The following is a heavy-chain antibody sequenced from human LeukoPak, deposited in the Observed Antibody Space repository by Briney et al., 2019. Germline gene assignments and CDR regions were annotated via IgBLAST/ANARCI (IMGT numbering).Heavy chain of an antibody. CDR2: IYTSGST. J-gene: IGHJ4*02. D-gene: IGHD3-16*02. CDR3: ARRTAHYDYVWGSYRHHEYFDY. Sequence: SETLSLTCTVSGGSISSYYWSWIRQPAGKGLEWIGRIYTSGSTNYNPSLKSRVTMSVDTSKNQFSLKLSSVTAADTAVYYCARRTAHYDYVWGSYRHHEYFDYWGQGTLVTVSS. V-gene: IGHV4-4*07. CDR1: GGSISSYY.